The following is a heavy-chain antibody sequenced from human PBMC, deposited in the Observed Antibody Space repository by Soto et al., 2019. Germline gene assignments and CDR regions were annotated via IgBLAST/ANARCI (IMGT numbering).Heavy chain of an antibody. CDR1: GYTFTSYA. CDR3: ARVRAELGYCSGGSCLPYYYGMDV. J-gene: IGHJ6*02. D-gene: IGHD2-15*01. Sequence: ASVKVSCKASGYTFTSYAMHWVRQAPGQRLEWMGWINAGNGNTKYSQKFQGGVTITRDTSASTAYMELSSLRSDDTAVYYCARVRAELGYCSGGSCLPYYYGMDVWGQGTTVTVSS. V-gene: IGHV1-3*01. CDR2: INAGNGNT.